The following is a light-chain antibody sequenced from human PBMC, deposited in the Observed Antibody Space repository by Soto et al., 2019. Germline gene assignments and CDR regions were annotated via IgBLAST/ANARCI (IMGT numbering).Light chain of an antibody. CDR1: QSISSW. J-gene: IGKJ1*01. CDR3: QQYNSYPWT. CDR2: DAS. V-gene: IGKV1-5*01. Sequence: DSQMTQSPSTLSASVGDRVTITCRASQSISSWLAWYQQKPGKAPKLLIYDASSLESGVPSGFSGSGSGTEFTLTISSLQPDDFATYYCQQYNSYPWTFGQGTKVDIK.